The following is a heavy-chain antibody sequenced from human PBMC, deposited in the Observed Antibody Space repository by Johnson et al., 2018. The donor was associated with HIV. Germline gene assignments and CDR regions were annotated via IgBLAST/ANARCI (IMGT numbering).Heavy chain of an antibody. CDR3: ARRGRSSSWYDLDI. CDR2: IQYDGSNK. CDR1: GFTLSNYG. Sequence: VQLVESGGGVVQPGGSLRLSCAASGFTLSNYGLHWVRQAPGKGLEWVAFIQYDGSNKYYADSVKGRFTISRDNSKNSLYLQMNSLPAEDTGVYYCARRGRSSSWYDLDIWGQGTMVSVSS. V-gene: IGHV3-30*02. D-gene: IGHD6-13*01. J-gene: IGHJ3*02.